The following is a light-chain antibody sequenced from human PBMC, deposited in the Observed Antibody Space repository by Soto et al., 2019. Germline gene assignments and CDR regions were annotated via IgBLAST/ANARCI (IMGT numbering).Light chain of an antibody. J-gene: IGLJ1*01. Sequence: QSALTQPASVSGSPGQSITISCTGTSSDVGSYNNLVSWYQQHPGKAPKAMIYEVNKRPSGVSNRFSGSKSGNTASLTISGLQAEDEADYYRCSYTHGNTFFGSGTKVTVL. CDR3: CSYTHGNTF. CDR2: EVN. CDR1: SSDVGSYNNL. V-gene: IGLV2-23*02.